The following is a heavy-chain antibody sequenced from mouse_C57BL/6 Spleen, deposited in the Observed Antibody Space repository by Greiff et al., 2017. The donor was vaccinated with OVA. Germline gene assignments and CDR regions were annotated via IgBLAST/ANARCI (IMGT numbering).Heavy chain of an antibody. CDR3: AREGITVYAMDY. D-gene: IGHD1-3*01. J-gene: IGHJ4*01. CDR1: GFTFSSYA. CDR2: ISDGGSYT. Sequence: EVNVVESGGGLVKPGGSLKLSCAASGFTFSSYAMSWVRQTPEKRLEWVATISDGGSYTYYPDNVKGRFTISRDNAKNNLYLQMSHLKSEDTAMYYCAREGITVYAMDYWGQGTSVTVSS. V-gene: IGHV5-4*01.